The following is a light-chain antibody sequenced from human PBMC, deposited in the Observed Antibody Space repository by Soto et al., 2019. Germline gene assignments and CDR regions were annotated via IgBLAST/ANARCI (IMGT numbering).Light chain of an antibody. CDR1: SSDVGAYNH. J-gene: IGLJ2*01. CDR3: TSYGGRDDTI. Sequence: QSVLTQPPSASGSPGQSVTIPCTGTSSDVGAYNHVSWYQQHPGKPPKLIIYGVTDRTSGVPDRFSGSKSGNTASLTVSGLQAEDEAYYYCTSYGGRDDTIFGGGTKLTVL. V-gene: IGLV2-8*01. CDR2: GVT.